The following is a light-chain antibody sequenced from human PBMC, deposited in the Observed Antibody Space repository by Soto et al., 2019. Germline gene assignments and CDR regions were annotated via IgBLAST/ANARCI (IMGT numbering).Light chain of an antibody. CDR1: SSDVGGYNY. V-gene: IGLV2-8*01. Sequence: QSALTQPPSASGSPGQSVTISCTGTSSDVGGYNYVSWYQQHPGKAPKLMIYEVSKRPSGVPDRFSGSKSGNTASLTASGLQAEDEADYYCSSYAGSNNLVVFGAGTKLTVL. J-gene: IGLJ2*01. CDR3: SSYAGSNNLVV. CDR2: EVS.